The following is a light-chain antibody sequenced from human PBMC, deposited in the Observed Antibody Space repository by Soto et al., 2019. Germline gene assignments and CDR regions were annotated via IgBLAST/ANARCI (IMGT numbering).Light chain of an antibody. CDR1: SSDVGSYNL. J-gene: IGLJ1*01. CDR2: EVS. CDR3: CSYAGSTSPSYV. V-gene: IGLV2-23*02. Sequence: QSVLTQPASVSGSPGQSITISCTGTSSDVGSYNLVSWYQQHPGKAPKLMIYEVSKRPSGVSNRFSGSKSGNTASLTISGLQAEDEADYYCCSYAGSTSPSYVFGTGTKATVL.